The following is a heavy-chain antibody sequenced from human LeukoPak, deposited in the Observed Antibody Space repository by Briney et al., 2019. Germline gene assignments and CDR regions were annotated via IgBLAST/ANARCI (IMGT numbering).Heavy chain of an antibody. CDR2: IYYSGST. Sequence: SETLSLTCTVSGGSISSYYRSWIRQPPGKGLEWIGYIYYSGSTNYNPSLKSRVTISVDTSKNQFSLKLSSVTAADTAVYYCAREGTDYGDVAWGQGTLVTVSS. V-gene: IGHV4-59*01. D-gene: IGHD4-17*01. CDR1: GGSISSYY. CDR3: AREGTDYGDVA. J-gene: IGHJ5*02.